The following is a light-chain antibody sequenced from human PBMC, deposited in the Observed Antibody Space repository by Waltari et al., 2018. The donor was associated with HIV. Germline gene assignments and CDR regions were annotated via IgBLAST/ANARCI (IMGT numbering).Light chain of an antibody. J-gene: IGLJ2*01. CDR3: CSHAGSYTFI. Sequence: QSALTQPRSVSGSPGQSVTISCTGSSGDVGDYNYVSWYQQHPGKAPKLMIYDVNKRPSVFPDRFSGSKSGNTASLTLSGLQAEDEADYYCCSHAGSYTFIFGGGTKLTVL. CDR1: SGDVGDYNY. V-gene: IGLV2-11*01. CDR2: DVN.